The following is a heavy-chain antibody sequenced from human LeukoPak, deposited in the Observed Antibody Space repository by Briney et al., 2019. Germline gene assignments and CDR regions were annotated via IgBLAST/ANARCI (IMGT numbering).Heavy chain of an antibody. CDR3: ARDTYAVAE. CDR1: GSTFSNYY. D-gene: IGHD6-19*01. J-gene: IGHJ3*01. Sequence: GGSLRLSCAASGSTFSNYYMSWVRQAPGKGLEWLANIKGDGSEKYYVDSVKGRFTISRDNAKNTQYLQMTSLRAEDTADYYCARDTYAVAEWGQGTMVTVSS. V-gene: IGHV3-7*01. CDR2: IKGDGSEK.